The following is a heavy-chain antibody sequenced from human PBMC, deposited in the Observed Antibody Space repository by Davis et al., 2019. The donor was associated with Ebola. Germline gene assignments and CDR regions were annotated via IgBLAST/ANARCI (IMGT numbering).Heavy chain of an antibody. V-gene: IGHV3-13*01. J-gene: IGHJ5*02. CDR1: GFTFSSCA. CDR2: IGTAGDT. CDR3: ARESLLWFGELFLSQGFDP. D-gene: IGHD3-10*01. Sequence: GESLKISCAASGFTFSSCAMSWVRQAPGKGLEWVSAIGTAGDTYYPGSVKGRFTISRDNAKNSLYLQMNSLRAEDTAVYYCARESLLWFGELFLSQGFDPWGQGTLVTVSS.